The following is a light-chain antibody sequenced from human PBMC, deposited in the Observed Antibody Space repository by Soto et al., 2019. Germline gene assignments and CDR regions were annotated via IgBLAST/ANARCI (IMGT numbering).Light chain of an antibody. Sequence: EIVRAQSPATLCVSPGEGATVSCRASQSVSSKLAWYQQKPGQAPRLLIYGASTRATGIPARFSGSGSGTEFTLTISRLEPEDFAVYYCQQYGSSPITFGQGTRLEI. V-gene: IGKV3-15*01. J-gene: IGKJ5*01. CDR1: QSVSSK. CDR2: GAS. CDR3: QQYGSSPIT.